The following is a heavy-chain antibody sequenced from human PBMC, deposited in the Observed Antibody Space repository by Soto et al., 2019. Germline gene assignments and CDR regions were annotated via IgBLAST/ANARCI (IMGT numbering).Heavy chain of an antibody. CDR3: ASHGPADSGYDLADY. Sequence: EVQLLESGGGLVQPGGSLRLSCAASGFTFSSYAMSWVRQAPGKGLEWVSASSGSGGSTYYADSVKGRFTISRDNSKNTLYLQMNSLRAEDTAVYYCASHGPADSGYDLADYWGQGTLVTVSS. J-gene: IGHJ4*02. D-gene: IGHD5-12*01. V-gene: IGHV3-23*01. CDR1: GFTFSSYA. CDR2: SSGSGGST.